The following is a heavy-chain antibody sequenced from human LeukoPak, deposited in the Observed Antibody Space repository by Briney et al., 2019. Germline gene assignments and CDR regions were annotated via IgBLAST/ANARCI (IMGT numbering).Heavy chain of an antibody. D-gene: IGHD2-2*01. Sequence: SETLSLTCTVSGGSISTYYWSWIRQSPGKGLEWIGYLYASGSATYNPSLMSRVNMSLDTSKNHFSLRLSSVTGADTAVYYCARGMDRCSKTEKYNWFDPWGQGTLVIVSS. CDR3: ARGMDRCSKTEKYNWFDP. J-gene: IGHJ5*02. CDR2: LYASGSA. CDR1: GGSISTYY. V-gene: IGHV4-4*09.